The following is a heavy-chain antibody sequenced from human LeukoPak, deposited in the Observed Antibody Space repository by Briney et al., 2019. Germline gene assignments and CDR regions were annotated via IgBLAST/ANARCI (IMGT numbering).Heavy chain of an antibody. J-gene: IGHJ6*03. D-gene: IGHD1-7*01. CDR2: IYYSGST. CDR3: ARGPRYNWNYGWYMDV. Sequence: SETLSLTCTVSGGSISSYYWSWIRQPPGKGLEWIGYIYYSGSTNYNPSLKSRVTISVDTSKNQFSLKLSSVTAADTAVYYCARGPRYNWNYGWYMDVWGKGTTVPVSS. CDR1: GGSISSYY. V-gene: IGHV4-59*01.